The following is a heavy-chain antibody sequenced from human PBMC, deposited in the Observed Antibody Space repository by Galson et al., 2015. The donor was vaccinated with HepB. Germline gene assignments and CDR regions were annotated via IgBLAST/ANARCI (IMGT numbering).Heavy chain of an antibody. CDR1: GYTFSSYTYG. V-gene: IGHV1-18*01. CDR3: ARGQSGIGDLPRLPEGF. Sequence: SVKVSCKASGYTFSSYTYGIVWVRQAPGQGLEWMGWISTHTGNTNYAQNVQDRVTMTTDASTSTAYMEMRSLRSDDTAVYYCARGQSGIGDLPRLPEGFWGQGTLVTVSS. J-gene: IGHJ4*02. D-gene: IGHD2-2*01. CDR2: ISTHTGNT.